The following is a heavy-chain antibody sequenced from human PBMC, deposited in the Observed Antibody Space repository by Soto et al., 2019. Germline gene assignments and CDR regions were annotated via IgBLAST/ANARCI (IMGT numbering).Heavy chain of an antibody. D-gene: IGHD3-10*01. CDR2: INPSGGRT. CDR3: ARDLAIRHTFHWVGESLYGMDV. CDR1: GYTFTSYY. Sequence: QVQLVQSGAEVKKPGASVKVSCKASGYTFTSYYMHWVRQAPGQGLEWMGIINPSGGRTSYAQKFQGRVTMTRDTSTSTVYMELSSLLSEETAVYYCARDLAIRHTFHWVGESLYGMDVWGQGTTVTVSS. J-gene: IGHJ6*02. V-gene: IGHV1-46*01.